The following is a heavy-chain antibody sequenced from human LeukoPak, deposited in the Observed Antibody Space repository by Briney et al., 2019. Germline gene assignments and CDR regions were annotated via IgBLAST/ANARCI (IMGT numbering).Heavy chain of an antibody. Sequence: GGSLRLSCAASGFTFSGSAMHWAREASGKGLEWVGRIRSKANSYATAYAASVKGRFTISRDDSKNTAYLQMNSLKTEDTAVYYCTSLYSYGYTYWGQGTLVTVSS. D-gene: IGHD5-18*01. J-gene: IGHJ4*02. CDR1: GFTFSGSA. CDR2: IRSKANSYAT. V-gene: IGHV3-73*01. CDR3: TSLYSYGYTY.